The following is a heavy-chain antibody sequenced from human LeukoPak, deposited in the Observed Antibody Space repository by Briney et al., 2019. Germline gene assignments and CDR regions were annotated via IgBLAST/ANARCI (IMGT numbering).Heavy chain of an antibody. Sequence: PSETPSLTCTVSGGSISSRSYYWGWIRQPPGKGLEWIGSIFYSGTTYYNPSLKSRVTISVDTSKNQLSLRLSSVTAADTAVYYCASENCSGTSCSSFDYWGQGTLVTVSS. V-gene: IGHV4-39*01. CDR3: ASENCSGTSCSSFDY. CDR1: GGSISSRSYY. D-gene: IGHD2-2*01. CDR2: IFYSGTT. J-gene: IGHJ4*02.